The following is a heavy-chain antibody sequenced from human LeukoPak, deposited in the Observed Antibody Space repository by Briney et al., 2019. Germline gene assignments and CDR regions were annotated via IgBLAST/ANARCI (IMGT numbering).Heavy chain of an antibody. CDR2: IYYSGST. D-gene: IGHD4-17*01. CDR3: ARSSDYGDYGRRYHYYGMDV. V-gene: IGHV4-59*08. CDR1: GGSISSYY. J-gene: IGHJ6*02. Sequence: PSETLSLTCTASGGSISSYYWSWIRQPPGKGLEWIGYIYYSGSTNYNPSLKSRVTISVDTSKNQFSLKLSSVTAADTAVYYCARSSDYGDYGRRYHYYGMDVWGQGTTVTVSS.